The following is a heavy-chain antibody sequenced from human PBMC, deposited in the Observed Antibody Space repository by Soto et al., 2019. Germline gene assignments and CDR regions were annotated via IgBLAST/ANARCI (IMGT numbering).Heavy chain of an antibody. CDR3: ARGGVSTRTFDY. V-gene: IGHV5-51*01. D-gene: IGHD3-3*01. J-gene: IGHJ4*02. CDR1: GYNFAGYW. Sequence: PGESLKISFKGSGYNFAGYWIAWVRQMPGKGLELMGIIYPSDSDTRYRPSFQGQVTISADKSISSAYLQWSSLRASDTAMYYCARGGVSTRTFDYWGQGTPVTVYS. CDR2: IYPSDSDT.